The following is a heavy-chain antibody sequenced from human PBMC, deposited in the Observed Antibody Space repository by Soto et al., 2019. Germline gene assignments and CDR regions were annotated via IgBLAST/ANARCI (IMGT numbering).Heavy chain of an antibody. J-gene: IGHJ4*02. V-gene: IGHV3-9*01. CDR3: AKATWGPLIGGYAWYFDY. D-gene: IGHD3-16*01. CDR2: ISWNSGSI. CDR1: GFTFDDYA. Sequence: PGGSLRLSCAASGFTFDDYAMHWVRQAPGKGLEWVSGISWNSGSIGYADSVKGRFTISRDNAKNSLYLQMNSLRAEDTALYYCAKATWGPLIGGYAWYFDYWGQGTVVTVSS.